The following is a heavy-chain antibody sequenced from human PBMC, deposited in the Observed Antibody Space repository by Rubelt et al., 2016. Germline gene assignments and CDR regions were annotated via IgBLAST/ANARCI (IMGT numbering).Heavy chain of an antibody. CDR2: INSDGSST. CDR3: AKDRNRWLAGNFQH. Sequence: TFSSYWMHWVRQAPGKGLVWVSRINSDGSSTSYADSVKGRFTISRDNSKNTLYLQMNSLRAEDTAVYYCAKDRNRWLAGNFQHWGQGTLVTVSS. J-gene: IGHJ1*01. CDR1: TFSSYW. D-gene: IGHD5-12*01. V-gene: IGHV3-74*01.